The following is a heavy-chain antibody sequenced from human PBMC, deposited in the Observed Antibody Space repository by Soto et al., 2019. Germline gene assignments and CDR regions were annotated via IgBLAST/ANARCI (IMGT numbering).Heavy chain of an antibody. Sequence: QVQLVEAGGGVVQPGRSLRLSCAASGFSFSSHSMHRVRQAPGTGLEWVAIIWHDGSYKYYADSVKGRFTNSKDNSNKALYLQMDSLRPEDTAIYYCARDMDGWYTNGWYHYFDSWGLGTLVAVS. V-gene: IGHV3-33*01. CDR1: GFSFSSHS. D-gene: IGHD6-19*01. CDR3: ARDMDGWYTNGWYHYFDS. CDR2: IWHDGSYK. J-gene: IGHJ4*02.